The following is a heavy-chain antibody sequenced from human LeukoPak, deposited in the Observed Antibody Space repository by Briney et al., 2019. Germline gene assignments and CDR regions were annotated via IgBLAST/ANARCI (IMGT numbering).Heavy chain of an antibody. CDR2: IYYSGST. Sequence: SETLSLTCTVSGGPISSYYWSWIRQPPGKGPEGVGYIYYSGSTNYNPSLKSRVTISVDTSKNQFSLKLSSVTAADTAVYYCAREKRDGYGNDAFDIWGQGTMVTVSS. V-gene: IGHV4-59*01. CDR3: AREKRDGYGNDAFDI. CDR1: GGPISSYY. D-gene: IGHD5-24*01. J-gene: IGHJ3*02.